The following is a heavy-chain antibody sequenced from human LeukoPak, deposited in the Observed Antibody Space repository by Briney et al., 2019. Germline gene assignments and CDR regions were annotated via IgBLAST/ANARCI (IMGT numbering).Heavy chain of an antibody. CDR3: ARSSGTGTFSY. Sequence: RSSETLSLTCTVSGGSISSYYWAWIRQPPGKGLEWIGSVYYGRSPYFNPSLESRATISVNTSKNHFSLKMSSVTAADTAVYYCARSSGTGTFSYWGQGTLVTVSS. V-gene: IGHV4-39*02. CDR1: GGSISSYY. CDR2: VYYGRSP. J-gene: IGHJ4*02. D-gene: IGHD6-25*01.